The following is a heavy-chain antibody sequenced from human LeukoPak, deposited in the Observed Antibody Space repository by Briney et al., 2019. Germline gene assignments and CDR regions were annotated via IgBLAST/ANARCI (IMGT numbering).Heavy chain of an antibody. V-gene: IGHV4-61*08. Sequence: PSQTLSLTCTVSGGSISSGGYYWSWIRQHPGKGLEWIGYIYYSGSTNYNPSLKSRVTISVDTSKNQFSLKLSSVTAADTAVYYCARGGSYYGNWFDPWGQGTLVTVSS. CDR2: IYYSGST. J-gene: IGHJ5*02. D-gene: IGHD3-10*01. CDR1: GGSISSGGYY. CDR3: ARGGSYYGNWFDP.